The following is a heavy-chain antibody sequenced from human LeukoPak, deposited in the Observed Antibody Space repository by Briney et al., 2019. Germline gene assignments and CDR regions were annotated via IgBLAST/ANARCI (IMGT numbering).Heavy chain of an antibody. CDR1: GGSISGYY. Sequence: PSETLSLTCTVSGGSISGYYWSWIRQPPGKGLEWIGYIYYSGSTNYNPSLKSRVTISIDTSKNQFSLKLSSVTAADTAVYYCARGTGDRYYYYYMDVWGKGTTVIVSS. CDR2: IYYSGST. V-gene: IGHV4-59*01. J-gene: IGHJ6*03. CDR3: ARGTGDRYYYYYMDV. D-gene: IGHD7-27*01.